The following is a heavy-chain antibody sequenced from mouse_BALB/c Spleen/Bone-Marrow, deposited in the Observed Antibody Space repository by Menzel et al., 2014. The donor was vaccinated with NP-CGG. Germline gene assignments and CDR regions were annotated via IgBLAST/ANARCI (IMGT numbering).Heavy chain of an antibody. J-gene: IGHJ4*01. V-gene: IGHV5-12-1*01. CDR2: ISSGGGST. CDR3: ARHGDGYYGAIDY. CDR1: GFAFSSYD. Sequence: EVQLVEPGGGLVKPGGSLKLSCAASGFAFSSYDMSWVRQTPEKSLEWVAYISSGGGSTYYTDTVKGRFTISRDNAKNTLYLQMSSLKSEDTAMYYCARHGDGYYGAIDYWGQGTSVTVSS. D-gene: IGHD2-3*01.